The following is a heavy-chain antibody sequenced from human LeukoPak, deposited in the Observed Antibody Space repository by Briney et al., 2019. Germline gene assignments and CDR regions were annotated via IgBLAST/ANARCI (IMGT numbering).Heavy chain of an antibody. CDR2: ISTDVSST. CDR3: ARGDKYDTSGYYPFDY. V-gene: IGHV3-74*01. D-gene: IGHD3-22*01. Sequence: GGSLRLSCAASGFTFSYYWMHWVRQAPGKGLVWVSHISTDVSSTTYADSVKGRFTISRDNAKNTLYLQMNSLRAEDTAVYYCARGDKYDTSGYYPFDYWGQGTLVTVSS. J-gene: IGHJ4*02. CDR1: GFTFSYYW.